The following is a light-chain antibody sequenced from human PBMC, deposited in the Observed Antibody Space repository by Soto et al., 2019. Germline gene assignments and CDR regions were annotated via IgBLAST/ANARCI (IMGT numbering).Light chain of an antibody. CDR3: QQYNNWPPTWT. CDR2: AVS. V-gene: IGKV3-15*01. Sequence: EILMTQSPATLSVSPWERATLSCRASQSVSSNLAWYQQKPGQAPRLLIYAVSTRATGIPARFSGSGSGTEFTLTSNSLQSEDFAVYYCQQYNNWPPTWTFGQGTKVDIK. J-gene: IGKJ1*01. CDR1: QSVSSN.